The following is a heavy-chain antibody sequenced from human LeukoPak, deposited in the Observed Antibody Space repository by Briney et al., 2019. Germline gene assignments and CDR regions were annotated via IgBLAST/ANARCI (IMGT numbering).Heavy chain of an antibody. CDR3: ARHKSGSNGFDP. V-gene: IGHV4-39*01. Sequence: PSETLSLTCTVSGGSISSSSYYWGWLRQPPGKGLEWIGSIYYSGSTYYNPSLKSRVTISVDTSKNQFSLKLSSVTAADTAVYYCARHKSGSNGFDPWGQGTLVTVSS. CDR1: GGSISSSSYY. D-gene: IGHD3-10*01. J-gene: IGHJ5*02. CDR2: IYYSGST.